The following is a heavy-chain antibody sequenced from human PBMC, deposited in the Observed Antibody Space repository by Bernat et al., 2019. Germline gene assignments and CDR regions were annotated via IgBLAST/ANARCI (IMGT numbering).Heavy chain of an antibody. CDR2: ISGSGGNT. CDR1: GITFSNYA. Sequence: EVQLVESGGGLVQPGGSLRLSCSASGITFSNYAMSWVRQAPGKGLEWVSAISGSGGNTYYADSVKGRFTISRDNSKNTLYLQMNSLRAEDTAVYYCAKDYYDSSAYYYYFDYWGQGTMVTVSS. CDR3: AKDYYDSSAYYYYFDY. D-gene: IGHD3-22*01. V-gene: IGHV3-23*04. J-gene: IGHJ4*03.